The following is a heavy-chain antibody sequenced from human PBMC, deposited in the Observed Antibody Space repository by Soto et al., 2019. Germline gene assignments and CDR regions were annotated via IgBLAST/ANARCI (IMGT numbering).Heavy chain of an antibody. V-gene: IGHV3-21*01. J-gene: IGHJ6*02. D-gene: IGHD1-20*01. CDR2: ISSSSSYI. CDR3: ARDRARGANWNTYYYYGMDV. Sequence: GGSLRLSCAASGFTFSSYSMNWVRQAPGKGLEWVSSISSSSSYIYYADSVKGRFTISRDNAKNSLYLQMNSLRAEDTAVYYCARDRARGANWNTYYYYGMDVWGQGTTVTVSS. CDR1: GFTFSSYS.